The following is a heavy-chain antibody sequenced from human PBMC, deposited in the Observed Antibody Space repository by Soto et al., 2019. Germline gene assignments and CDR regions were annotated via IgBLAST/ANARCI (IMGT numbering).Heavy chain of an antibody. CDR3: AIDFFDSSDYTTNWFAP. CDR1: GDSISNSRFY. V-gene: IGHV4-39*01. CDR2: IYHTGNA. Sequence: PSETLSLTCSVSGDSISNSRFYWAWIRQPPGEGLEWIGSIYHTGNAYYNPSLKSRATISVDTSKNQFSLKLTSVTAADAALYYCAIDFFDSSDYTTNWFAPWGQGTLVTVS. J-gene: IGHJ5*02. D-gene: IGHD3-22*01.